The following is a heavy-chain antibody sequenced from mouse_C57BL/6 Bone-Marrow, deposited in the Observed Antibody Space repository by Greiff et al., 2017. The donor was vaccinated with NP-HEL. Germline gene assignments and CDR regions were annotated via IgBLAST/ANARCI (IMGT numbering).Heavy chain of an antibody. J-gene: IGHJ3*01. CDR1: GFTFSDFY. Sequence: DVKLVESGGGLVQSGRSLRLSCATSGFTFSDFYMEWVRQAPGKGLEWIAASRNKANDYTTEHSASVKGRFIVSRDTSQSILYLQMNALRAEDTAMYYCARDGGYGSSYPFAYWGQGTLVTVSA. CDR2: SRNKANDYTT. V-gene: IGHV7-1*01. CDR3: ARDGGYGSSYPFAY. D-gene: IGHD1-1*01.